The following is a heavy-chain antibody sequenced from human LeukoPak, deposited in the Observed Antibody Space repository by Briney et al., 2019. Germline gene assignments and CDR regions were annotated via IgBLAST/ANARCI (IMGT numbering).Heavy chain of an antibody. D-gene: IGHD4-17*01. CDR3: ARAYGDYDTAEYFQH. V-gene: IGHV1-69*04. CDR2: IIPILGIA. Sequence: SVKVSCKASEGTFSSYAISWVRQAPGQGLEWMGRIIPILGIANYAQKFQGRVTITADKSTSTAYMELSSLRSEDTAVYYCARAYGDYDTAEYFQHWGQGTLVTVSS. CDR1: EGTFSSYA. J-gene: IGHJ1*01.